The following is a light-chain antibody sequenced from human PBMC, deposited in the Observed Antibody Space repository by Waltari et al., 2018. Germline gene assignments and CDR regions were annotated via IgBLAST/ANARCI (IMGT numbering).Light chain of an antibody. CDR2: DVD. V-gene: IGLV2-14*03. Sequence: QSALTQPASVSGSPGQSITIDCAGTSSDIAGYTYVACYQQHPGRVPKLLIYDVDKRPSGISDRFSGSKSGNTASLTISGLQAEDEADYFCSSYTDSRTGVFGGGTKLTVL. CDR3: SSYTDSRTGV. J-gene: IGLJ3*02. CDR1: SSDIAGYTY.